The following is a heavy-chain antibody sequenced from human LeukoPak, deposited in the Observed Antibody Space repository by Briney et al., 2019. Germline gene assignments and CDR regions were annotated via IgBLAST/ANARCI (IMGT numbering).Heavy chain of an antibody. CDR3: TRGSIAYYYMDV. D-gene: IGHD3-22*01. CDR1: GGSISSGSYY. Sequence: NPSETLSLTCTVSGGSISSGSYYWSWIRQPAGKGLEWIGRIYISGSTNYNPSLKSRVTISVDTSKNQFSLKLSSVTAADTAVYYCTRGSIAYYYMDVWGKGTTVTISS. J-gene: IGHJ6*03. CDR2: IYISGST. V-gene: IGHV4-61*02.